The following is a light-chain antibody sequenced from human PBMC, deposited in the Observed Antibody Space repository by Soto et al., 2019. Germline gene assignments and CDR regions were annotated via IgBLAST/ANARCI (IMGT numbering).Light chain of an antibody. CDR3: QQSYRTPIT. Sequence: IQMTQSPSSLSASVGDRVTITCWTSQTISTYLNWYQHKPGKAPEVLIYAASNLQSGVPSRFSGSGSGTDFTLTISSLQPADSATYYCQQSYRTPITFGQGTRLEI. V-gene: IGKV1-39*01. CDR1: QTISTY. CDR2: AAS. J-gene: IGKJ5*01.